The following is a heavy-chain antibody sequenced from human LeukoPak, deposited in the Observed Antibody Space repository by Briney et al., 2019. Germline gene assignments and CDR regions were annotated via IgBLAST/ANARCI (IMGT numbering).Heavy chain of an antibody. D-gene: IGHD2-21*02. Sequence: PGGSLRLSCAASGFTFSSYAMSWVRQAPGKGLEWVSAISGSGGSTYYADSVKGQFTISRDNSKNTLYLQMNSLRAEDTAVYYCAKDREYCGGDCYGGFDYWGQGTLVTVSS. CDR2: ISGSGGST. CDR1: GFTFSSYA. V-gene: IGHV3-23*01. CDR3: AKDREYCGGDCYGGFDY. J-gene: IGHJ4*02.